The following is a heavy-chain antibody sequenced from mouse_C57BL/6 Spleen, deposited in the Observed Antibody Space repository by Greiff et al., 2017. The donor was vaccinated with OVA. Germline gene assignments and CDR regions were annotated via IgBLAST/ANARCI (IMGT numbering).Heavy chain of an antibody. CDR2: INPNYGTT. CDR3: VRRAPYSNYEGDLDY. Sequence: VQLQQSGPELVKPGASVKISCEASGYSFTDYNMNWVKQSNGKSLEWIGVINPNYGTTSYNQKFKGKATLTVDQSSSKAYMQLNSLPSEDSAVYYCVRRAPYSNYEGDLDYWGQGTTLTVSS. V-gene: IGHV1-39*01. J-gene: IGHJ2*01. D-gene: IGHD2-5*01. CDR1: GYSFTDYN.